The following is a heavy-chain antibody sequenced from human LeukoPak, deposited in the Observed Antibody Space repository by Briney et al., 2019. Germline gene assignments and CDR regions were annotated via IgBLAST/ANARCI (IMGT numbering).Heavy chain of an antibody. D-gene: IGHD3-22*01. CDR2: IYYSGST. CDR3: ARDYDSSLEN. Sequence: SETLSLTCTVSGGSISSGGYYWSWIRQHPGKGLEWIGYIYYSGSTYYNPSLKSRVTKSVDTSKNQFSLKLSSVTAADTAVYYCARDYDSSLENWGQGTLVTVSS. V-gene: IGHV4-31*03. CDR1: GGSISSGGYY. J-gene: IGHJ4*02.